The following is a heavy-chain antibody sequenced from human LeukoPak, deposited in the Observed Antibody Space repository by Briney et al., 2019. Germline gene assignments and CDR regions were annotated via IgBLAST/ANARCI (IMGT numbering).Heavy chain of an antibody. V-gene: IGHV3-21*01. D-gene: IGHD3-22*01. CDR3: GGGGEYYDSSGPAEADY. Sequence: GGSLRLSCAASGFTFSSYSMNWVSQAPGKGLEWVSSISSSSSYIYYADSVKGRFTISRDNAKNSLYLQMNSRRGGGTAVCYCGGGGEYYDSSGPAEADYWGQGTLVTVSS. J-gene: IGHJ4*02. CDR1: GFTFSSYS. CDR2: ISSSSSYI.